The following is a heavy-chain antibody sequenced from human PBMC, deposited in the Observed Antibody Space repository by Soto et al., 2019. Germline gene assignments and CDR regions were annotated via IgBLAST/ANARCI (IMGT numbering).Heavy chain of an antibody. CDR1: GLTISIYG. J-gene: IGHJ6*02. CDR3: AKDSPVLTV. CDR2: LTGGGDGT. V-gene: IGHV3-23*01. Sequence: LRLSCAASGLTISIYGMSWVRQAPGKGLEWVSALTGGGDGTYYADSVKGRFTISRDNSKNTLYLQMNNLRAEDAAIYYCAKDSPVLTVWGQGTTVTVSS. D-gene: IGHD2-15*01.